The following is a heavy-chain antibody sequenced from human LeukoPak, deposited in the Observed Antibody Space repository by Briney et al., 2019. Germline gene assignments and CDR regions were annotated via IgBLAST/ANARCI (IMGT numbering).Heavy chain of an antibody. CDR2: INPSGGST. D-gene: IGHD2-2*01. CDR3: ARQDCSSTSCSHYYYYGMDV. Sequence: ASVKVSCKASGYTFTSYYMHWVRQAPGQGLEWMGIINPSGGSTSYAQKFQGRVTMTRDTSTSTAYMELSSLRSEDTAVYYCARQDCSSTSCSHYYYYGMDVWGQGTTVTVSS. J-gene: IGHJ6*02. CDR1: GYTFTSYY. V-gene: IGHV1-46*01.